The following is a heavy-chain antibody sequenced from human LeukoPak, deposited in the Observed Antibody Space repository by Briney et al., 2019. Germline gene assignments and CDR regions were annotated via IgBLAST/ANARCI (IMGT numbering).Heavy chain of an antibody. Sequence: ASVKVSCKASGYTFTSYGISWVRQAPGQGLEWMGWISAYNGNTNYAQKLQGRVTMTTDTSTSTAYMELRSLRSDDTAVYYCARDAFSIAVAGTAPYYYYGMDVWGQGTTVTVSS. CDR1: GYTFTSYG. V-gene: IGHV1-18*01. CDR2: ISAYNGNT. CDR3: ARDAFSIAVAGTAPYYYYGMDV. J-gene: IGHJ6*02. D-gene: IGHD6-19*01.